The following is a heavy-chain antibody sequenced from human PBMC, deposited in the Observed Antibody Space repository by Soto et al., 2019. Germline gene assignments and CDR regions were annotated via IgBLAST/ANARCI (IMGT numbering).Heavy chain of an antibody. Sequence: QVQLVESGGGVVQPGRSLRLSCAASGFTFSSYGMHWVRQAPGKGLEWVAVIWYDGSNKYYADSVKGRFTISRDNSKNTLYLQMNSLRAEDTAVYYCARDKAAAGYHYYFYGMDVWGQGTTVTVSS. D-gene: IGHD6-13*01. V-gene: IGHV3-33*01. CDR2: IWYDGSNK. CDR3: ARDKAAAGYHYYFYGMDV. J-gene: IGHJ6*02. CDR1: GFTFSSYG.